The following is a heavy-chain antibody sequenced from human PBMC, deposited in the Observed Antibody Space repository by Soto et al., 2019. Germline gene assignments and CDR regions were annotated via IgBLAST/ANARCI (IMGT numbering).Heavy chain of an antibody. D-gene: IGHD3-3*01. J-gene: IGHJ6*03. CDR2: IYYSGST. V-gene: IGHV4-39*01. Sequence: SETLSLTCTVSGGSISTSSYYWGWIRQPRGKGLEWIGSIYYSGSTYYNPSLKSRVTISVDTSKNQFFLKLSSVTAADTAVYYCARQYYDFWSGYYALQDNYYMDVWGKGTTVTVSS. CDR3: ARQYYDFWSGYYALQDNYYMDV. CDR1: GGSISTSSYY.